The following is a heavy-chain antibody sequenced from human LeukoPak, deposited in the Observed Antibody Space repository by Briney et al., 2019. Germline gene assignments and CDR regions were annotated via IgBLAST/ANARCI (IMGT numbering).Heavy chain of an antibody. D-gene: IGHD6-19*01. CDR1: LFTFSSHA. CDR3: AKRAVAGTGRGFDI. V-gene: IGHV3-23*01. Sequence: GGSLRLSCPASLFTFSSHAMNWLRQAPGKGLQWVSLISGSGESTDYADSVKGRFTISRDNSKNTLYLQINSLRADDTAVYYCAKRAVAGTGRGFDIWGQGTLVTVSS. J-gene: IGHJ3*02. CDR2: ISGSGEST.